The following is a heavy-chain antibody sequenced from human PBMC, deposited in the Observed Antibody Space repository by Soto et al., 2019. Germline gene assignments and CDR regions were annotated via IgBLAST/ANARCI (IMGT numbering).Heavy chain of an antibody. V-gene: IGHV3-48*02. CDR1: GFSFSAFS. D-gene: IGHD2-2*02. CDR3: AREGGRHCSPTRCYNAFDV. J-gene: IGHJ3*01. Sequence: PGGSLRLSCTSSGFSFSAFSMNWVRQAPGKGLEWVSYISSTSNTIYYADSVKGRFPISRDNAKNSLSLQMDSLRDEDTAVYYCAREGGRHCSPTRCYNAFDVWGQGTMVTVSS. CDR2: ISSTSNTI.